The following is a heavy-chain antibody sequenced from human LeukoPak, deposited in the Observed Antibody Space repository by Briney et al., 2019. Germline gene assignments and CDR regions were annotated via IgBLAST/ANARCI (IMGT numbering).Heavy chain of an antibody. V-gene: IGHV4-39*07. CDR2: IYYSGST. J-gene: IGHJ6*02. D-gene: IGHD3-16*01. CDR3: ARDKIDYVWGSSLAPMDV. CDR1: GGSISSGDYY. Sequence: SETLSLTCTVSGGSISSGDYYWSWIRQPPGKGLEWIGSIYYSGSTYYNPSLKSRVTISVDTSKNQFSLKLSSVTAADTAVYYCARDKIDYVWGSSLAPMDVWGQGTTVTVSS.